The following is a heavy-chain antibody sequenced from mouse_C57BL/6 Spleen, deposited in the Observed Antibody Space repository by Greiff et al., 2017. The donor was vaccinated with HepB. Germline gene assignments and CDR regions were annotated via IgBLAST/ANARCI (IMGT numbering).Heavy chain of an antibody. CDR1: GYAFSSYW. V-gene: IGHV1-80*01. Sequence: QVQLKQSGAELVKPGASVKISCKASGYAFSSYWMNWVKQRPGKGLEWIGQIYPGDGDTNYNGKFKGKATLTADKSSSTAYMQLSSLTSEDSAVYFCARSITTVVDLSWFAYWGQGTLVTVSA. D-gene: IGHD1-1*01. CDR2: IYPGDGDT. J-gene: IGHJ3*01. CDR3: ARSITTVVDLSWFAY.